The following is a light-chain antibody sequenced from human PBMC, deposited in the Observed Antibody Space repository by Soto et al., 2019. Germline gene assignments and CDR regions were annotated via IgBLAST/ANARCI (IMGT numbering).Light chain of an antibody. CDR1: SSDVGGYNY. V-gene: IGLV2-14*01. Sequence: QSALTQPASVSGSPGQSITISCTGTSSDVGGYNYVSWYQQHPGKAPQLMIYDVSNRPSGVSNRFSGSKSGNTASLTISGLQAEDEADYSCSSYTSSSPRVFGTGTKLTVL. J-gene: IGLJ1*01. CDR2: DVS. CDR3: SSYTSSSPRV.